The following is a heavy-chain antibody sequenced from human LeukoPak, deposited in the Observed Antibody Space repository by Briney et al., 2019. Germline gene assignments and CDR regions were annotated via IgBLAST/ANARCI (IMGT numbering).Heavy chain of an antibody. CDR2: IYTSGST. J-gene: IGHJ6*02. D-gene: IGHD6-19*01. V-gene: IGHV4-4*07. CDR3: ARDSYSSGWYGYYYGMDV. Sequence: PSETLSLTCTVSGDSISSYYWSWIRRPAGKGLEWIGRIYTSGSTNYNPSLTSRVTMSVDTSKNQFSLKLSSVTAADTAVYYCARDSYSSGWYGYYYGMDVWGQGTTVTVSS. CDR1: GDSISSYY.